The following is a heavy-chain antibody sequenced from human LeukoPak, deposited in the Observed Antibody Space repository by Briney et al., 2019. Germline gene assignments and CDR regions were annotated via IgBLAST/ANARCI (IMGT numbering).Heavy chain of an antibody. CDR1: GYTFTSYY. CDR2: INPSGGST. V-gene: IGHV1-46*01. Sequence: ASVKVSCKASGYTFTSYYMHWVRQAPGQGLEWMGIINPSGGSTSYAQKFQGRVTMTRDTSTSTAYMELSSLRSEDTAVYYCARDRGYCSGGSCRFDPWGQGTLVTVSS. J-gene: IGHJ5*02. CDR3: ARDRGYCSGGSCRFDP. D-gene: IGHD2-15*01.